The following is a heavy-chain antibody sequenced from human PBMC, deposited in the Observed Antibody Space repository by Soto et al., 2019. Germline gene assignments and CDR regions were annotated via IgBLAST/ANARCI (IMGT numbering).Heavy chain of an antibody. CDR3: VRHGGHWVSTACYTWDYGMDF. J-gene: IGHJ6*02. V-gene: IGHV5-51*01. CDR2: VYPGDSDT. CDR1: GYSFNSYW. Sequence: GAYLKISSKGSGYSFNSYWIGWVRQMPGNGLEWLGVVYPGDSDTRYSPSFQGHVTISADKSISTAYLQWSSLKASDTAVYYCVRHGGHWVSTACYTWDYGMDFWGQGTTVTVSS. D-gene: IGHD2-2*02.